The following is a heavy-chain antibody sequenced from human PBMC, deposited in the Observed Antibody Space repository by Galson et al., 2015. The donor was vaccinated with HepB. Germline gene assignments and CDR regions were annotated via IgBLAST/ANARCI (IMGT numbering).Heavy chain of an antibody. J-gene: IGHJ3*02. CDR3: ARVITMIVVPGDAFDI. V-gene: IGHV3-30-3*01. CDR2: ISYDGSNK. Sequence: SLRLSCAASGFTFSSYAMHWVRQAPGKGLEWVAVISYDGSNKYYADSVKGRYTISRDNSKNTLYLQMNSLRAEDTAVYYCARVITMIVVPGDAFDIWGQGTMVTVSS. D-gene: IGHD3-22*01. CDR1: GFTFSSYA.